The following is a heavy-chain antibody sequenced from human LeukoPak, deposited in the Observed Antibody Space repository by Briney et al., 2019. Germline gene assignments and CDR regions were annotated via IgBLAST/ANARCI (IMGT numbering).Heavy chain of an antibody. CDR2: ITSSSSTI. CDR1: GFTFSSYE. Sequence: HPGGSLRLSCAASGFTFSSYEMNWVRQAPGKGLEWVSSITSSSSTIYYADSVKGRFTISRDNANNSLYLQMNSLRAEDTAVYYCAGVRGGGWGGDYFDYWGQGTLVTVSS. J-gene: IGHJ4*02. CDR3: AGVRGGGWGGDYFDY. V-gene: IGHV3-48*03. D-gene: IGHD3-16*01.